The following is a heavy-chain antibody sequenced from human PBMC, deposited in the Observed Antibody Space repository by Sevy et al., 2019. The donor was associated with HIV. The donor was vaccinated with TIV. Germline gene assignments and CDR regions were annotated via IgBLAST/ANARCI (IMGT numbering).Heavy chain of an antibody. Sequence: SETLSLTCAVSGGSISSGAYSWNWIRQPPGKGLEWIGYIFHTESTYYNPSLKSRVTISVDRSKNQFSLKLTSVTAAVSAVYYCARDGGTVTTPGYFDYWGQGTLVTVSS. V-gene: IGHV4-30-2*01. D-gene: IGHD4-17*01. CDR3: ARDGGTVTTPGYFDY. CDR1: GGSISSGAYS. J-gene: IGHJ4*02. CDR2: IFHTEST.